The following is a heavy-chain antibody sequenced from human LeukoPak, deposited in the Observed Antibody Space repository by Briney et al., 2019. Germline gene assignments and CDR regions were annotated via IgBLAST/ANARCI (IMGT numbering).Heavy chain of an antibody. CDR1: GFTFSGSA. Sequence: PGGSLRLSCAASGFTFSGSAMHWVRQASGKGLEWLGRIRSKVNNYATAYAASVKGRFTISRDDSKNAAYLQMNSLKTEDTAVYYCTGGDRRDGYNLGDYWGQGTLVTVSS. V-gene: IGHV3-73*01. CDR3: TGGDRRDGYNLGDY. J-gene: IGHJ4*02. D-gene: IGHD5-24*01. CDR2: IRSKVNNYAT.